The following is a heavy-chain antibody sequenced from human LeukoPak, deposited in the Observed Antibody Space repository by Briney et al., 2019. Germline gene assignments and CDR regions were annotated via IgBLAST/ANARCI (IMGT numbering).Heavy chain of an antibody. V-gene: IGHV3-23*01. D-gene: IGHD3-10*01. CDR3: AKVDYYASGSYYKN. Sequence: PGGSLRLSCAASGFTFSSYSMNWVRQAPGKGLEWVSAISGSGGSTYYADSVKGRFTISRDNSKSTLYLQMDSLRAEDTAVYYCAKVDYYASGSYYKNWGQGTLVTVSS. CDR2: ISGSGGST. CDR1: GFTFSSYS. J-gene: IGHJ4*02.